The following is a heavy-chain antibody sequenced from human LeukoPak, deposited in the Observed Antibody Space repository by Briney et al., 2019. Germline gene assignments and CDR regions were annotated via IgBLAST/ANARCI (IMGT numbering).Heavy chain of an antibody. Sequence: SETLSLTCTVSGGSISSNSYYWGWIRQPPGKGLEWIGSIYYSGSTYYNPSLKSRVTISVDTSKNQFSLKLSSVTAADTAVYYCARHRYYYRSGSYYGAPYYMDVWGKGTTVTISS. CDR2: IYYSGST. CDR1: GGSISSNSYY. J-gene: IGHJ6*03. CDR3: ARHRYYYRSGSYYGAPYYMDV. D-gene: IGHD3-10*01. V-gene: IGHV4-39*01.